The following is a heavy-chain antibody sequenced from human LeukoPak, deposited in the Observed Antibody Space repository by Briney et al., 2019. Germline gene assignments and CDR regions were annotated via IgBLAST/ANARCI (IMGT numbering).Heavy chain of an antibody. V-gene: IGHV1-8*01. CDR2: MNPNSGDT. J-gene: IGHJ6*03. CDR1: GYTFTSYD. Sequence: ASVKVSCKASGYTFTSYDINWVRQATGQGPEWLGWMNPNSGDTLSAQKFQGRVTMTRDTSISTAYMELSRLRSDDTAVYYCAREDIVVVPADHYYYMDVWGKGTTVTVSS. D-gene: IGHD2-2*01. CDR3: AREDIVVVPADHYYYMDV.